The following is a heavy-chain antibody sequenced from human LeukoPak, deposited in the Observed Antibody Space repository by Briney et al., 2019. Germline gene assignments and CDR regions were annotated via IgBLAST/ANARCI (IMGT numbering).Heavy chain of an antibody. Sequence: GGSLRLSCAASGFTFSSYAMSWVRPAPGEGLEWVSAIIGSGGSTYYADSVKGRFTISTDNSKNTLYLQMNSLRAEDTAVYYCAKLIGCSSRWFDPWGQGTLVTVSS. V-gene: IGHV3-23*01. CDR3: AKLIGCSSRWFDP. CDR2: IIGSGGST. J-gene: IGHJ5*02. D-gene: IGHD6-6*01. CDR1: GFTFSSYA.